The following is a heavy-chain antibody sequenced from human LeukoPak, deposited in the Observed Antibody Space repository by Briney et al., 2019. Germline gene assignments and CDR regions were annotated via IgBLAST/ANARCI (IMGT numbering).Heavy chain of an antibody. J-gene: IGHJ4*02. D-gene: IGHD3-10*01. V-gene: IGHV4-59*08. CDR1: GVSITYYY. CDR3: ARFGYGVRYFHY. Sequence: SETLSHTCTVSGVSITYYYWSWIRQAPGKGLEWIGYIYYSGNTNYNPSLKSRVTISVDTSESQFSLKLSSITAADTAVYYCARFGYGVRYFHYWGQGTLVTVSS. CDR2: IYYSGNT.